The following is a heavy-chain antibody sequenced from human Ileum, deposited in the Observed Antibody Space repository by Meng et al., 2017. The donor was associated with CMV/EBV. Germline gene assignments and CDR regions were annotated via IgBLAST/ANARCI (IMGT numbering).Heavy chain of an antibody. CDR1: GYTFTSYY. CDR2: INPSEVST. J-gene: IGHJ4*02. Sequence: ASVKVSCKASGYTFTSYYMHWVRQAPGQGLEWMGTINPSEVSTINRGGGTTTYAQKFQGRVTITRDTSTSTVYMELSSLTSDDTAVYYCASTPGGGDGYTLVVDFDYWGQGTLVTVSS. CDR3: ASTPGGGDGYTLVVDFDY. D-gene: IGHD5-24*01. V-gene: IGHV1-46*01.